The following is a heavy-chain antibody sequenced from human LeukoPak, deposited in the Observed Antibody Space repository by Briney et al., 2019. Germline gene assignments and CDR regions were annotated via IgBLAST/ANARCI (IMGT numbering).Heavy chain of an antibody. CDR1: GFTFSSYW. CDR3: ARETEMANLDY. D-gene: IGHD5-24*01. Sequence: SGGSLRLSCTASGFTFSSYWMNWVRQATGKGLEWVANIKQDGSEKYYVDSVKGRFAISRDNAKKSLYMQMNSLRAEDTAVYYCARETEMANLDYWGQGTLVTVSS. J-gene: IGHJ4*02. CDR2: IKQDGSEK. V-gene: IGHV3-7*04.